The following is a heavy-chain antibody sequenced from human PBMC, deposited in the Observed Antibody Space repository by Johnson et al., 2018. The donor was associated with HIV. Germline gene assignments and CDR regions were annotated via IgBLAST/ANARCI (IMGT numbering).Heavy chain of an antibody. J-gene: IGHJ3*02. CDR1: GFTVSSNY. D-gene: IGHD5-18*01. CDR2: IFTVGDV. V-gene: IGHV3-66*02. Sequence: VQLVESGGGLVQPGGSLRVSCAASGFTVSSNYMSWVRQAPGKGLEWVSVIFTVGDVYYADSVKGRFTISRDNSKNTLYLQMNSLRAEDTAVYYCAKTEDRGYRMETGAFDIWGQGTMGTVSS. CDR3: AKTEDRGYRMETGAFDI.